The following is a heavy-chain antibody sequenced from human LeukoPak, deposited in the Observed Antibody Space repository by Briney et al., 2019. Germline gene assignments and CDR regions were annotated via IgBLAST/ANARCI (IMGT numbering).Heavy chain of an antibody. J-gene: IGHJ3*02. CDR2: IYHDGNT. CDR1: GGSINHENW. CDR3: ARQVRQLADI. V-gene: IGHV4-4*02. D-gene: IGHD6-13*01. Sequence: PSETLSLTCTVSGGSINHENWWSWVRQPPGEGLEWIGEIYHDGNTNYNPSLKSRLTISVDKFKNQFSLSLTSVTAADTAVYYCARQVRQLADIWGQGTMVTVSS.